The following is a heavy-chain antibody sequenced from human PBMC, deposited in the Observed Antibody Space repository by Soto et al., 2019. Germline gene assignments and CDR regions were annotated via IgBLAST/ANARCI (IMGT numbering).Heavy chain of an antibody. CDR3: TRNFDYYGSGSPDAFDI. D-gene: IGHD3-10*01. CDR1: GFTFGDHA. CDR2: IRSKAYGGTT. Sequence: GGSLRLSCTASGFTFGDHAMSWFRQAPGKGLEWVGFIRSKAYGGTTEYAASVKGRFTISRDDSKSIAYLQMNSLKTEDTAVYYCTRNFDYYGSGSPDAFDIWGQGTMVTVSS. V-gene: IGHV3-49*03. J-gene: IGHJ3*02.